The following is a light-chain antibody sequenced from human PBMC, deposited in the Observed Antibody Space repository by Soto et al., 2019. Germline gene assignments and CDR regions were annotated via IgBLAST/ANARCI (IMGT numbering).Light chain of an antibody. Sequence: IQLTQSPSSLSTSVRDRVTITCRASQGISSYLAWYQQKPGKVPNLLIYGASTLHSGVPSRFSGSGSGTHFTLTISGLQPEDVATYYCQYSNRAPLTFGGGTRVEI. CDR1: QGISSY. CDR3: QYSNRAPLT. V-gene: IGKV1-27*01. CDR2: GAS. J-gene: IGKJ4*01.